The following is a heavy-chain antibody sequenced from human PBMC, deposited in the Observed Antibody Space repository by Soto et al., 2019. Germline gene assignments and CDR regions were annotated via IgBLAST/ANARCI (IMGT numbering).Heavy chain of an antibody. CDR2: ISYSGST. CDR3: ATMGTPATGLYFFDY. J-gene: IGHJ4*02. D-gene: IGHD2-15*01. V-gene: IGHV4-30-4*01. CDR1: GGSISSGNYY. Sequence: QVQLQESGPGLVKPSQTLSLTCTVSGGSISSGNYYWSWIRQPPGKGLEWIGFISYSGSTYYSTSLKSRVTISVDTSKSPFSLNLSFVTAADTSVYYCATMGTPATGLYFFDYWAQGALVTVS.